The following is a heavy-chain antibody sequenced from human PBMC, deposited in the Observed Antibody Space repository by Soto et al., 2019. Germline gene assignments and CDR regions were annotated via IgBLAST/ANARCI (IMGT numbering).Heavy chain of an antibody. CDR1: GFAFSSYG. CDR3: AKCILRFAN. V-gene: IGHV3-23*01. D-gene: IGHD3-16*01. J-gene: IGHJ4*02. Sequence: EVQLLESGGGLVQPGGSLRLSCAASGFAFSSYGMTWVRQAPGKGLEWVLSISDSGSGGSTYYADSVKGRFTISRDNSKNTLYLQMSSLRAEDTAVYYCAKCILRFANWGQGTLVTVSS. CDR2: ISDSGSGGST.